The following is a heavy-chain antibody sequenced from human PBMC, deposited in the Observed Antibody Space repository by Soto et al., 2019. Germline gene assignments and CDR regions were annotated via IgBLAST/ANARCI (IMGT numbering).Heavy chain of an antibody. D-gene: IGHD6-6*01. CDR1: GFTFSSYG. V-gene: IGHV3-33*01. Sequence: GGSLRLSCAASGFTFSSYGMHWVRQAPGKGLEWVAVIWDDGSNKYYADSVKGRFTISRDNSKNTLYLQMNSLRAEDTAVYYCAREGPRIAARRGPYFDYWGQGTLVTVSS. J-gene: IGHJ4*02. CDR2: IWDDGSNK. CDR3: AREGPRIAARRGPYFDY.